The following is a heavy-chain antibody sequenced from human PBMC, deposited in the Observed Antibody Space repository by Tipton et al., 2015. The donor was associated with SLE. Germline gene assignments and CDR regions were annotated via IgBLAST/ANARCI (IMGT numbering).Heavy chain of an antibody. CDR3: ARDRHYFGSGTYYAFDI. Sequence: TLSLTCTVSGDSISSFHRSWIRQPPGKGLEWLGDVYQSGTTNSNPSLKSRVTISVDTSKNQFSLRLNSVTAADTAVYYCARDRHYFGSGTYYAFDIWGQGTMVTVSS. CDR2: VYQSGTT. CDR1: GDSISSFH. D-gene: IGHD3-10*01. V-gene: IGHV4-59*01. J-gene: IGHJ3*02.